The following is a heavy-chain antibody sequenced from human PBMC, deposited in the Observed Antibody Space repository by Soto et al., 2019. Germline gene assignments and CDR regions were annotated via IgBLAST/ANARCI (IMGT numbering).Heavy chain of an antibody. CDR2: IKQDGSEK. J-gene: IGHJ5*02. CDR1: GFTFSSYW. Sequence: EVQLVESGGGLVQPGGSLRLSCAASGFTFSSYWMSWVRQAPGKGLEWVANIKQDGSEKYYVDSVKGRFTISRDNAKNSLYLQMNSLRAEDTAVYYCARALHYDFWSGYFSWGQGTLVTVSS. V-gene: IGHV3-7*01. CDR3: ARALHYDFWSGYFS. D-gene: IGHD3-3*01.